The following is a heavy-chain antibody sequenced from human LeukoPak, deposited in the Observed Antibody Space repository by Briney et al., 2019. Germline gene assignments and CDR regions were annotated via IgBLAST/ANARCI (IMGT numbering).Heavy chain of an antibody. D-gene: IGHD5-24*01. V-gene: IGHV4-31*03. CDR3: ARLRDGYNH. J-gene: IGHJ4*02. Sequence: PSETLTLTCTVSGGSISSGGYYWSWIRQHPRKSLEWIGYIYYSGSTYYNPSLKRRVTISVDTSKNQFSLKLSSVTAADTAVYYCARLRDGYNHWGQGTLVTVSS. CDR2: IYYSGST. CDR1: GGSISSGGYY.